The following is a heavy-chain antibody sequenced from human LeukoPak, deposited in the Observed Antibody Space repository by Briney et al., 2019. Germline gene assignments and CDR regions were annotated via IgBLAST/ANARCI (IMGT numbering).Heavy chain of an antibody. D-gene: IGHD3-22*01. J-gene: IGHJ4*02. Sequence: SETLSLTCTVSGGSLNSYFWSWIRQPAGKGLEWIGYIYYSGSTYYNPSLKSRVTISVDTSKNQFSLKLSSVTAADTAVYYCARDGDYDSSGFDYWGQGTLVTVSS. CDR2: IYYSGST. CDR3: ARDGDYDSSGFDY. CDR1: GGSLNSYF. V-gene: IGHV4-59*06.